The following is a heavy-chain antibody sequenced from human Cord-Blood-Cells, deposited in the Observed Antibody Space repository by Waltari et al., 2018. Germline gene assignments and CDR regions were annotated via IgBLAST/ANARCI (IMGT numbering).Heavy chain of an antibody. J-gene: IGHJ3*02. CDR3: ARVGYSSYDDAFDI. Sequence: QVQLVQSGAEEKKPGASVKISCKASGYTFTSHDINWVRQATGQGLEWMGWMHPNSGNTSDAQKCQGRVNMTRNTSICTAYMELGSLRSDDTAVYYCARVGYSSYDDAFDIWGQGTMVTVSS. V-gene: IGHV1-8*01. CDR1: GYTFTSHD. D-gene: IGHD5-12*01. CDR2: MHPNSGNT.